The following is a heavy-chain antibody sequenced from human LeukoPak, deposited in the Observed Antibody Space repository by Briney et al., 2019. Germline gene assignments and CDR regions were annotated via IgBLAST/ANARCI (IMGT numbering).Heavy chain of an antibody. J-gene: IGHJ4*02. CDR1: GGSISSGTSY. CDR2: IYTSGST. Sequence: SETLSLTCTVSGGSISSGTSYWSWIRQPAGKVLEWIGRIYTSGSTYYNPSLKSRVTISVDTSKNQFSLKLSSVTAANTAVYYCARDRGSSGYYSYFDYWGQGTLVTVSS. V-gene: IGHV4-61*02. D-gene: IGHD3-22*01. CDR3: ARDRGSSGYYSYFDY.